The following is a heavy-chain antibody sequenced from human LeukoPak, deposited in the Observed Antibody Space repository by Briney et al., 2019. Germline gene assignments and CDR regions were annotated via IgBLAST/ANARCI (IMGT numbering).Heavy chain of an antibody. CDR1: GYTVTSYG. CDR3: ARGDTSLISTGWYYFDY. CDR2: ISAYNGNT. J-gene: IGHJ4*02. Sequence: ASVKVSCKASGYTVTSYGISWVRQAPGQGLEWMGWISAYNGNTNYAQKLQGRVTMTTDTSTSTAYMELRSLRSDDTAVYYCARGDTSLISTGWYYFDYWGQGTLVTVSS. V-gene: IGHV1-18*01. D-gene: IGHD6-19*01.